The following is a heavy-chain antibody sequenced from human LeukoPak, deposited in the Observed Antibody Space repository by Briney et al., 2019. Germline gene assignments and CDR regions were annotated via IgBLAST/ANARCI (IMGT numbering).Heavy chain of an antibody. CDR3: ARRSAAGAQFDY. D-gene: IGHD6-13*01. Sequence: PSETLSLTCAVYGGSFSGYYWSWIRQPPGKGLEWIGEINHSGSTNYNPSLKSRVTISVDTSKNQFSLKLSSVTAADTAVYYCARRSAAGAQFDYWGQGTLVTVSS. CDR2: INHSGST. V-gene: IGHV4-34*01. CDR1: GGSFSGYY. J-gene: IGHJ4*02.